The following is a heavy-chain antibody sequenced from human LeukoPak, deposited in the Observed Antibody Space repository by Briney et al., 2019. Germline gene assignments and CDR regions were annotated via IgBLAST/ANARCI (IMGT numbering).Heavy chain of an antibody. D-gene: IGHD3-22*01. J-gene: IGHJ4*02. CDR3: AKGFYYDSSGYYEVDYYFDF. Sequence: PGGSLRLSCAASGFTFSNYGMHWVRQTPGKGLEWVAVMSYDGSNKYYADSVKGRFTISGDNSKNTLYLQMHSLRAEDTAVYYCAKGFYYDSSGYYEVDYYFDFWGQGTLVTVSS. V-gene: IGHV3-30*18. CDR1: GFTFSNYG. CDR2: MSYDGSNK.